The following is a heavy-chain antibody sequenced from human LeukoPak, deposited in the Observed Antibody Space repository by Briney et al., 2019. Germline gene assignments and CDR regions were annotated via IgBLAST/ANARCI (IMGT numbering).Heavy chain of an antibody. CDR2: IYTSGST. J-gene: IGHJ5*02. V-gene: IGHV4-39*07. Sequence: SETLSLTCTVSGDSISSSSSYWGWMRQPPGEGLEWIGSIYTSGSTNYNPSLKSRVTISVDTSKNQFSLKLSSVTAADTAVYYCARANGWAVADTPWFDPWGQGTLVTVSS. D-gene: IGHD2-8*01. CDR3: ARANGWAVADTPWFDP. CDR1: GDSISSSSSY.